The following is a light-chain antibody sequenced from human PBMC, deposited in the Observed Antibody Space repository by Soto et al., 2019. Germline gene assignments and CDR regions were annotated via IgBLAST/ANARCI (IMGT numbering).Light chain of an antibody. CDR3: QQSYSNTPIT. CDR1: QGIRND. Sequence: DIQITQSPSSLPASEGDRVTITCRASQGIRNDLGWYQQKPGKAPKCLIYAVSSLRSGVPSRFSGSGSGTEFTLTISSLKPEDFATYYCQQSYSNTPITFGQGTRLEIK. J-gene: IGKJ5*01. V-gene: IGKV1-17*01. CDR2: AVS.